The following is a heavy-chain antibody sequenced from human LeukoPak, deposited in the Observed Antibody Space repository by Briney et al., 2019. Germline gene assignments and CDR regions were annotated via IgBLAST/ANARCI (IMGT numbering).Heavy chain of an antibody. V-gene: IGHV3-23*01. CDR1: GFTFSIYA. J-gene: IGHJ4*02. CDR2: ISVSGGTT. Sequence: GGPLRLSCAASGFTFSIYAMSWVRQAPGKGLEWVSTISVSGGTTYYADSVKGRFTISRDNSRTTLYLQMNSLRTEDTAVYYCARDFYASGSYYFDYWGQGTLVTVSS. CDR3: ARDFYASGSYYFDY. D-gene: IGHD3-10*01.